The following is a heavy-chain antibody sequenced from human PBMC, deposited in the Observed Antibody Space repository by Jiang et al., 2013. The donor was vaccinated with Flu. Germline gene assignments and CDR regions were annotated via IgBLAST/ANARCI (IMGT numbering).Heavy chain of an antibody. CDR3: AHILSYYYDASGFNYYFDY. CDR1: GFSLSTSGVG. D-gene: IGHD3-22*01. V-gene: IGHV2-5*02. Sequence: KPTQTLTLTCTFSGFSLSTSGVGVGWIRQPPGKALDWLALIYWDDDKRYSPSLKNRLAITKGTSKNQVVLTMTNMDPVDTATYYCAHILSYYYDASGFNYYFDYWAREPWSPSPQ. CDR2: IYWDDDK. J-gene: IGHJ4*02.